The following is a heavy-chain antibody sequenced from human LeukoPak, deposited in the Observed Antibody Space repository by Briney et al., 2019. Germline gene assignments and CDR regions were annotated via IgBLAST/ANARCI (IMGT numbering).Heavy chain of an antibody. J-gene: IGHJ4*02. CDR2: IHYRGST. CDR1: GGSISSYY. Sequence: SETLSLTCAVSGGSISSYYWSWIRQPPGRGLEWIGSIHYRGSTSYNSSLKSRVTISVDTSKNQFSLKLSSVTPADTAMYYCARQVYSSSWSYYFDYWGQGTLVTVSS. V-gene: IGHV4-59*01. CDR3: ARQVYSSSWSYYFDY. D-gene: IGHD6-13*01.